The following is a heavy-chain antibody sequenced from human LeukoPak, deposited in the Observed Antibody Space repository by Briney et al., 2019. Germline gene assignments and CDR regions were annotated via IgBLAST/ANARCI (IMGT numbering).Heavy chain of an antibody. D-gene: IGHD5-24*01. CDR2: INPNSGGT. J-gene: IGHJ4*02. CDR3: AREMAPDRPRDY. Sequence: ASVKLSCKASGYTFTRYYMHWVRQAPGQRLEWMGWINPNSGGTNYAQKFQGRVTMTRDTSISTAYMELSRLRSDDTAVYYCAREMAPDRPRDYWGQGTLVTVSS. CDR1: GYTFTRYY. V-gene: IGHV1-2*02.